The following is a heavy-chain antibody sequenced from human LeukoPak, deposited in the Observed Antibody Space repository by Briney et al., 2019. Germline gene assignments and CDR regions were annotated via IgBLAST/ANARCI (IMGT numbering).Heavy chain of an antibody. CDR3: ARDQPHAASWFDP. J-gene: IGHJ5*02. D-gene: IGHD2-2*01. CDR1: TINFSDYG. V-gene: IGHV3-23*01. Sequence: GGSLRLSCAASTINFSDYGMDWVRQAPGGGLEWVSTINPTGVRTYYADSVRGRFTISRDNSKNTVFLQINSLRVEDPAIYYCARDQPHAASWFDPWGQGTLVTVSS. CDR2: INPTGVRT.